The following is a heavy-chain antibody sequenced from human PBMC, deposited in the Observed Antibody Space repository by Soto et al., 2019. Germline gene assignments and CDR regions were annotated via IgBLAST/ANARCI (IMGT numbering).Heavy chain of an antibody. J-gene: IGHJ4*02. CDR3: AKDRGPFDY. CDR1: GFTFDTYA. Sequence: GSLRLSCAASGFTFDTYAMNWVRQAPGKGLAWVSAIGTDSNTYYADSVKGRFTISRDNSRTTLYLQMNSLRAEDTALYYCAKDRGPFDYWGQGTLVTVSS. V-gene: IGHV3-23*01. CDR2: IGTDSNT.